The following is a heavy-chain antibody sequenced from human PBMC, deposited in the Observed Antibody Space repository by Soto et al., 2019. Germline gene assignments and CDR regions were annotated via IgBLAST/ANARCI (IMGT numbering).Heavy chain of an antibody. CDR2: INADNGNT. J-gene: IGHJ4*02. CDR1: GYTFSGSV. CDR3: ASEIDATTATSLDY. Sequence: ASVKVSCKASGYTFSGSVMHWVRQAPGQGLEWMGWINADNGNTNYSQKFQGRVTMTWDTSASTAYMELSSLRSEDTAIYYCASEIDATTATSLDYWGQGTLVTVSS. D-gene: IGHD4-17*01. V-gene: IGHV1-3*01.